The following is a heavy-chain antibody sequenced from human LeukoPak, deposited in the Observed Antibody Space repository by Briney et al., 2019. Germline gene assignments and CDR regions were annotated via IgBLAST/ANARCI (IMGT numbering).Heavy chain of an antibody. CDR1: GGSISSYY. V-gene: IGHV4-4*07. Sequence: PSETLSLTCTVSGGSISSYYWSWIRQPAGKGLEWIGRIYSTGSTNYNPSLKSRVTMSEDTSKNQFSLRLRSVTAADTAVYYCARQIASAGTAGFDFWGQGALVTVSS. CDR2: IYSTGST. J-gene: IGHJ4*02. D-gene: IGHD6-13*01. CDR3: ARQIASAGTAGFDF.